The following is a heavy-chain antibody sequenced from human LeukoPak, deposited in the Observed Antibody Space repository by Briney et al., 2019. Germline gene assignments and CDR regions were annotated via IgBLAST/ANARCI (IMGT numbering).Heavy chain of an antibody. CDR2: INHSGST. CDR3: ARDANDFWSGYYMENWFDP. J-gene: IGHJ5*02. D-gene: IGHD3-3*01. Sequence: SETLSLTCAVYGGSFSSYYWSWIRQPPGKGLEWIGEINHSGSTNYNPSLKSRVTISVGTSKNQFSLKLSSVTAADTAVYYCARDANDFWSGYYMENWFDPWGQGTLVTVSS. V-gene: IGHV4-34*01. CDR1: GGSFSSYY.